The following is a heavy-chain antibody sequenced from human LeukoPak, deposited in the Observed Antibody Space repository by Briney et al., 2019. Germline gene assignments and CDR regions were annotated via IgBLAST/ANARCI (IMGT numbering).Heavy chain of an antibody. CDR3: ARGRQLDVVVPAATHAYYYGMDV. V-gene: IGHV1-18*01. J-gene: IGHJ6*02. D-gene: IGHD2-2*01. CDR1: GYTFTSYG. CDR2: ISAYNGNT. Sequence: ASVKVSCKASGYTFTSYGISWVRQAPGQGLEWMGWISAYNGNTNYAQKLQGRVTMTTDTSTSTAYMELRSLRSDDTAVYYCARGRQLDVVVPAATHAYYYGMDVWGQGTTVTVSS.